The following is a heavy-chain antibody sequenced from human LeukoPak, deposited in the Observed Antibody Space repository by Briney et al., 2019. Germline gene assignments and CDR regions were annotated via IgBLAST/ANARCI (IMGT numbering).Heavy chain of an antibody. CDR3: AKDAPHDFWSGLPLY. V-gene: IGHV3-30*02. J-gene: IGHJ4*02. Sequence: PGGSLRLSCAASGFTFSSYGMHWVRQAPGKGLEWVAFIRYDGSNKYYADSVKGRFTISRGNSKNTLYLQMNSLRAEDTAVYYCAKDAPHDFWSGLPLYWGQGTLVTVSS. CDR1: GFTFSSYG. CDR2: IRYDGSNK. D-gene: IGHD3-3*01.